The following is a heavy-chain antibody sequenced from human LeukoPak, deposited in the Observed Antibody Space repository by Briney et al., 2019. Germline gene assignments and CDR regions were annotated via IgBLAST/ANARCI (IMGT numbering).Heavy chain of an antibody. V-gene: IGHV3-23*01. D-gene: IGHD1-14*01. Sequence: QPGGSLRLSCAASGFTFSSYAMSWVRQPPGKGLEWVSAISGSGGSTYYADSVKGRFTISRDNSKNTLYLQMNSLRAEDTAVYYCAKDSPNNWEPPLRFDYWGQGTLVTVSS. CDR2: ISGSGGST. CDR1: GFTFSSYA. CDR3: AKDSPNNWEPPLRFDY. J-gene: IGHJ4*02.